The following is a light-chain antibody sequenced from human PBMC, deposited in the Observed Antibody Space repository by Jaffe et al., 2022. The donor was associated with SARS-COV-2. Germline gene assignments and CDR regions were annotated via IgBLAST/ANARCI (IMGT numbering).Light chain of an antibody. CDR3: SSYAGGNNLV. J-gene: IGLJ2*01. Sequence: QSALTQPPSASGSPGQSVTISCTGTSSDVDGYHYVSWYQHHPGKAPKLMIYEVSKRPSGVPDRFSGSESGNTASLTVSGLQAEDEADYYCSSYAGGNNLVFGGGTKLTVL. CDR2: EVS. CDR1: SSDVDGYHY. V-gene: IGLV2-8*01.